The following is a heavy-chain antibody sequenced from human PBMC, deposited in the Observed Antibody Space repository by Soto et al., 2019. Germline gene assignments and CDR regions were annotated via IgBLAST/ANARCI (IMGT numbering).Heavy chain of an antibody. CDR1: GFTFSSYG. J-gene: IGHJ6*02. CDR3: AKDRRPNYCYGMDV. CDR2: ISFDGSNK. V-gene: IGHV3-30*18. Sequence: QVQLVESGGGVVQPGRSLRLSCAASGFTFSSYGMHWVRQAPGKGLEWVAVISFDGSNKYYADSVKGRFTISRDNSKNTLYLQMNSLRAEDTAVYYCAKDRRPNYCYGMDVRGLGTTVTVSS. D-gene: IGHD6-25*01.